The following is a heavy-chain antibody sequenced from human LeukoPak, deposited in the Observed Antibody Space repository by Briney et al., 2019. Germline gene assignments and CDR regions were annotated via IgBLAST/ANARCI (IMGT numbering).Heavy chain of an antibody. Sequence: PGGSLRLSCAASGFTFSSHAMSWVRQAPGKGLEWVSVIYIGGSTYYADSVKGRFTISRDNSKNTLYLQMNSLRAEDTAVYHCARQTDYYDSSGYYALDWYFDLWGRGTLVTVSS. V-gene: IGHV3-66*04. CDR1: GFTFSSHA. D-gene: IGHD3-22*01. CDR2: IYIGGST. CDR3: ARQTDYYDSSGYYALDWYFDL. J-gene: IGHJ2*01.